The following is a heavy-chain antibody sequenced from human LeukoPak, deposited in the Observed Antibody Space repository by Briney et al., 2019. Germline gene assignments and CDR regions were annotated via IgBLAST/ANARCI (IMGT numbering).Heavy chain of an antibody. J-gene: IGHJ3*02. V-gene: IGHV3-23*01. CDR3: AKAGYYGSGSYYGVDAFDI. CDR2: ISSSGGST. D-gene: IGHD3-10*01. CDR1: GFTFSSYN. Sequence: GGSLRLTCAATGFTFSSYNMNWVRQAPGRGLEWVSTISSSGGSTYYADSVKGRFTISRDNSKNTLYLQMNSLRAEDTAVYYCAKAGYYGSGSYYGVDAFDIWGQGTMVTVSS.